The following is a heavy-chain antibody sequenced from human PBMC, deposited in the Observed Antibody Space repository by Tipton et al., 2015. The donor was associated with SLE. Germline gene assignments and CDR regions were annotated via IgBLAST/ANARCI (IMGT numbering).Heavy chain of an antibody. CDR3: ARAGAARRAEYFQH. J-gene: IGHJ1*01. D-gene: IGHD6-6*01. CDR2: INWNGGST. V-gene: IGHV3-20*04. Sequence: SLRLSCAASGFTFDDYGMSWVRQAPGKGLEWVSGINWNGGSTGYADSVKGRFTISRDNAKNSLYLQMNSLRAEDTALYYCARAGAARRAEYFQHWGQGTLVTVSS. CDR1: GFTFDDYG.